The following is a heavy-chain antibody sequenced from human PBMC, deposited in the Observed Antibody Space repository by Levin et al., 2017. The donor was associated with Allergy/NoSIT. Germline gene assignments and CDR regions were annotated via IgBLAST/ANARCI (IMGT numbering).Heavy chain of an antibody. CDR2: ISGSGDST. J-gene: IGHJ2*01. CDR1: GFTFSSYA. D-gene: IGHD3-22*01. CDR3: AKSTYFDSGGYYRFWYFDL. Sequence: GGSLRLSCAASGFTFSSYAMSWVRQAPGKGLEWVSAISGSGDSTYYADSVRGRFTLSRDNSKNTLFLQVNSLRAEDTAVYYCAKSTYFDSGGYYRFWYFDLWGRGTLVTVSS. V-gene: IGHV3-23*01.